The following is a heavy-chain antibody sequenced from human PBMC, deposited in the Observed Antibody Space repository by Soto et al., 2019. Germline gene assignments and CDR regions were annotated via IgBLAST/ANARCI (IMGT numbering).Heavy chain of an antibody. J-gene: IGHJ4*02. D-gene: IGHD2-15*01. CDR3: AKRACSGGSCYGVDY. CDR2: ISWNSGSI. CDR1: GFTFDDYA. Sequence: EVQLVESGEGLGQPGRSLRLSCAASGFTFDDYAMHWVRQAPGKGLEWVSGISWNSGSIGYADSVKGRFTISRDNAKNSLYLQMNSLRAEDTALYYCAKRACSGGSCYGVDYWGQGTLVTVSS. V-gene: IGHV3-9*01.